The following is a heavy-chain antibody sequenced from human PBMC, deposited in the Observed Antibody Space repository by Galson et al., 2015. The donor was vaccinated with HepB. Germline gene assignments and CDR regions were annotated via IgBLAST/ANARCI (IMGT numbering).Heavy chain of an antibody. CDR2: ISGSGTGT. CDR3: SLRGRYYFDY. CDR1: GFAFSNYA. J-gene: IGHJ4*02. Sequence: SLRLSCAVSGFAFSNYAMGWVRQAPGKGLEWVSTISGSGTGTYYADFVKGRFTISRDNSKNTLYLQMSSLRADDTAVYYCSLRGRYYFDYWGQVTLVTVSS. D-gene: IGHD1-14*01. V-gene: IGHV3-23*01.